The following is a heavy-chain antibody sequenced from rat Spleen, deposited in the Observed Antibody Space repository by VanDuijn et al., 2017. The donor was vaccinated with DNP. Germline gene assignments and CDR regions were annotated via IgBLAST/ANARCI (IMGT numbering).Heavy chain of an antibody. Sequence: EVQLVESGGGLVQPGRSMKLSCAASGFTFSHYYMAWVRQAPTKGLEWVASISTGGGNTYYRDSVEGRFTISRDNAKSTLYLQMDSLRSEETATYYCARHVSTTAGHYAMDAWGQGTSVTVSS. J-gene: IGHJ4*01. V-gene: IGHV5S11*01. D-gene: IGHD1-2*01. CDR1: GFTFSHYY. CDR2: ISTGGGNT. CDR3: ARHVSTTAGHYAMDA.